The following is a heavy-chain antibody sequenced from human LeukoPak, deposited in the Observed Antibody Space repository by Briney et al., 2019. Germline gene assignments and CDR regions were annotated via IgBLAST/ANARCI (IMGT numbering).Heavy chain of an antibody. V-gene: IGHV4-34*01. J-gene: IGHJ4*02. CDR2: INHTGST. CDR3: AGNDDYVEY. Sequence: SETLSLTCVVYGGSFSDYYWTWIRPPPGKGLEWIGEINHTGSTGYNPSLKSRLTISVDMSKNQFSLKLTSLIAADTAVYYCAGNDDYVEYWGQGTLVTVSS. D-gene: IGHD1-1*01. CDR1: GGSFSDYY.